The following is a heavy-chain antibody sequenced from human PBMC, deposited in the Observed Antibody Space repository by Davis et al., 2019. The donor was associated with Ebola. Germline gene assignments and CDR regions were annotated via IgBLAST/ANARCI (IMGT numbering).Heavy chain of an antibody. V-gene: IGHV5-51*01. CDR1: GYSFANYW. D-gene: IGHD2-15*01. CDR2: IYPGDSDT. J-gene: IGHJ5*02. CDR3: ARRGYCSGTACPWGWFDP. Sequence: GESLKIPCKGSGYSFANYWIAWVRQMPGKGLEWMGIIYPGDSDTRYSPSFQGQVTISADKSISTAYLQWSSLKASDSAMYYCARRGYCSGTACPWGWFDPWGQGTLVTVSS.